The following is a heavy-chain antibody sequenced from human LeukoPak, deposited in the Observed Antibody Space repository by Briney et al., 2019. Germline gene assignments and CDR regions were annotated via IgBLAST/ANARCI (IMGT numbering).Heavy chain of an antibody. D-gene: IGHD5-18*01. Sequence: SETLSLTCAVSGGSISSGGYSWSWIRQPPGKGLEWIGYIYHSGSTYYNPSLVSRVTISADRSKNQFSLKLSSVTAADTAVYYCARSRYSYGHIDYWGQGTLVTVSS. CDR2: IYHSGST. V-gene: IGHV4-30-2*01. J-gene: IGHJ4*02. CDR3: ARSRYSYGHIDY. CDR1: GGSISSGGYS.